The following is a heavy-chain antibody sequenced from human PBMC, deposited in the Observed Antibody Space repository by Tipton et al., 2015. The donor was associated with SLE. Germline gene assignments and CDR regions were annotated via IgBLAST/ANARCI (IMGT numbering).Heavy chain of an antibody. CDR2: IYYSGST. CDR1: GGSFSAYY. J-gene: IGHJ4*02. CDR3: ARGGDSSGYYYTFPFDY. Sequence: TLSLTCAVYGGSFSAYYWSWIRQPPGKGLEWIGYIYYSGSTNYNPSLKSRVTISVDTSKNQFSLKLNSVTAADTAVYYCARGGDSSGYYYTFPFDYWGQETLVTVSS. D-gene: IGHD3-22*01. V-gene: IGHV4-59*01.